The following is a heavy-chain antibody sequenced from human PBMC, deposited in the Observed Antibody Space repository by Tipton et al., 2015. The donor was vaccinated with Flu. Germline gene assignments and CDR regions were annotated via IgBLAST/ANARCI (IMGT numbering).Heavy chain of an antibody. CDR2: VYYTGST. D-gene: IGHD2-15*01. Sequence: TLSLTCSVSGGSIVNSNSHWGWVRQSPGKGLEWIGSVYYTGSTFYNPSLKNRVTISVDSSKSQFSLRLTSVTAEDTAVYYCARACNGGSCYSRHYYNYGLDVWGQGTTVTVS. CDR1: GGSIVNSNSH. CDR3: ARACNGGSCYSRHYYNYGLDV. V-gene: IGHV4-39*07. J-gene: IGHJ6*02.